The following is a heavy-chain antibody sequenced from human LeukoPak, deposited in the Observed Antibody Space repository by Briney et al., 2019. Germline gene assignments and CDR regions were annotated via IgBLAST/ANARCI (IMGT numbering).Heavy chain of an antibody. CDR1: GYTFTGYY. J-gene: IGHJ4*02. Sequence: ASVTVSCKASGYTFTGYYMHWVRQAPGQGLEWMGWISAYNGNTNYAQKLQGRVTMTTDTSTSTAYMELRSLRSDDTAVYYCAREGGTGRWLQLRPGNFDYWGQGTLVTVSS. CDR3: AREGGTGRWLQLRPGNFDY. V-gene: IGHV1-18*04. D-gene: IGHD5-24*01. CDR2: ISAYNGNT.